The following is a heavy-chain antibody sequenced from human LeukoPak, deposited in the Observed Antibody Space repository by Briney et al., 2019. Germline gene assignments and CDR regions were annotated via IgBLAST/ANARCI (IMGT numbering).Heavy chain of an antibody. V-gene: IGHV3-53*01. Sequence: SGGSLRLSCAGSGFTVSRSYMSWVRQAPGKGLEWVSVIYSGGNTYYEDSVKGRFTISRDYSKNTLYLQMNSLSAEDTAVYYCASSRGSQNAFDIWGQGQWSPSLQ. CDR1: GFTVSRSY. CDR3: ASSRGSQNAFDI. CDR2: IYSGGNT. J-gene: IGHJ3*02. D-gene: IGHD3-16*01.